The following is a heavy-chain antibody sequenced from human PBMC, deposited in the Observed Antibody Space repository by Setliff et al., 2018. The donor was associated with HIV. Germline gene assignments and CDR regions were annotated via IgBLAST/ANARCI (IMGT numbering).Heavy chain of an antibody. CDR3: ARDSLRGYNYDFFDT. D-gene: IGHD5-18*01. J-gene: IGHJ4*02. CDR2: INAGNGNT. CDR1: GYTFTSYA. Sequence: ASVKVSCKASGYTFTSYAMHWVRQAPGQRLEWMGWINAGNGNTKYPQKFQGRVTITRDTSASTAYMELSSLSSEDTAVYYCARDSLRGYNYDFFDTWGQGTLVTVSS. V-gene: IGHV1-3*01.